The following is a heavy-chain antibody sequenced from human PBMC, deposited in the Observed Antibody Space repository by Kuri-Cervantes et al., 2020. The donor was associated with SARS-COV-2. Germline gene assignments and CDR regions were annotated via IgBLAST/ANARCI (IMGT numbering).Heavy chain of an antibody. CDR3: AKDRAPGSSDYFDY. D-gene: IGHD3-10*01. Sequence: GGSLRLSCAASGFTFSSYGMHWVRQAPGKGLEWVAVIWYGGSNKYYADSVKGRFTISRDNSKNTLYLQMNSLRAEDTAVYYCAKDRAPGSSDYFDYWGQGTLVTVSS. CDR1: GFTFSSYG. CDR2: IWYGGSNK. J-gene: IGHJ4*02. V-gene: IGHV3-30*02.